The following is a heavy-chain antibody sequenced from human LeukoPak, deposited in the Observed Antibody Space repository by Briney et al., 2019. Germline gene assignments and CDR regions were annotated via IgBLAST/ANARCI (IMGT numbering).Heavy chain of an antibody. D-gene: IGHD6-13*01. Sequence: SETLSLTCAVYGGSFSGYYWSWIRQPPGKGLEWIGSIYYSGSTYYNPSLKSRVTISVDTSKNQFSLKLSSVTAADTAVYYCARLVAAAVSFDYWGQGTLVTVSS. V-gene: IGHV4-34*01. CDR3: ARLVAAAVSFDY. J-gene: IGHJ4*02. CDR2: IYYSGST. CDR1: GGSFSGYY.